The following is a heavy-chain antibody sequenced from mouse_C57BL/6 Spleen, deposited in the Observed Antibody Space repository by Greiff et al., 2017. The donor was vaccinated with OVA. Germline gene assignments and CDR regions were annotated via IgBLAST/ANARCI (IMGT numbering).Heavy chain of an antibody. CDR2: IYPRDGST. J-gene: IGHJ3*01. CDR1: GYTFTSYD. V-gene: IGHV1-85*01. D-gene: IGHD1-1*01. Sequence: VQLQQSGPELVKPWASVKLSCKASGYTFTSYDINWVKQRPGQGLEWIGWIYPRDGSTKYNEKFKGKATLTVDTSSSTAYMELHSLTSEDSAVYFCARSNYYGSSYGFAYWGQGTLVTVSA. CDR3: ARSNYYGSSYGFAY.